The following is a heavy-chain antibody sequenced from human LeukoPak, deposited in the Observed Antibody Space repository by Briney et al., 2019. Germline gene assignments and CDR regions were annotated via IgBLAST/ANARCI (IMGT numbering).Heavy chain of an antibody. D-gene: IGHD1-1*01. CDR3: ARDYMLERYYYMDV. J-gene: IGHJ6*03. CDR1: GFTFSSCG. Sequence: GRSLRLSCAASGFTFSSCGMHWVRQAPGKGLEWVAVIWYDGSNKYYADSVKGRFTISRDNSKNTLYLQMNSLRAEDTAVYYCARDYMLERYYYMDVWGKGTTVTVSS. V-gene: IGHV3-33*01. CDR2: IWYDGSNK.